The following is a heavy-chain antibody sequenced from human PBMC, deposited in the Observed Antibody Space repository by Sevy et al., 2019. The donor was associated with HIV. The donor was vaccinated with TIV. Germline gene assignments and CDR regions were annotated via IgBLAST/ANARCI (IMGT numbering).Heavy chain of an antibody. CDR2: LGYDGSNK. J-gene: IGHJ4*02. CDR3: ARDPRMYGDYLLAYFDY. Sequence: GGSLRLSCAASGFTPTTYGMHWVRQAPDKGLEWVAVLGYDGSNKYYADSVKGRFTISRDNSKNTLFLQMDSLRAEDTAVYYCARDPRMYGDYLLAYFDYWGQGTLVTVSS. D-gene: IGHD2-8*01. CDR1: GFTPTTYG. V-gene: IGHV3-33*01.